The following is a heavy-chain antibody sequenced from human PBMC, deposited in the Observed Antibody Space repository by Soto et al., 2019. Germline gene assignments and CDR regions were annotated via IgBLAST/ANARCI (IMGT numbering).Heavy chain of an antibody. V-gene: IGHV3-15*01. Sequence: EVQLVESGGDLVRPGGSLTLSCATSGFTFTSAWMNWVRQAPGGGLEWIGRIKTTADGGTTDFAAPLRGRFAISRDDSRATLHLPRHSRKSDGSAVYYCTTLGHVRRLIDDYWGQGTLVSVSS. J-gene: IGHJ4*02. CDR3: TTLGHVRRLIDDY. D-gene: IGHD2-21*01. CDR1: GFTFTSAW. CDR2: IKTTADGGTT.